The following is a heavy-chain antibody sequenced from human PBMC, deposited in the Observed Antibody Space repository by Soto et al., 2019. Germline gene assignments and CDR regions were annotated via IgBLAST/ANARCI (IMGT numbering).Heavy chain of an antibody. V-gene: IGHV3-33*01. CDR1: GFIFRSYG. Sequence: LRLSCTASGFIFRSYGMHWVRQAPGKGLEWVAVIWYDGSNTYYADPVKGRFTISRDNSKNTLFLQMNSLRAEDTAVYYCASSAAWGRGTLVTVSS. CDR3: ASSAA. D-gene: IGHD6-19*01. J-gene: IGHJ5*02. CDR2: IWYDGSNT.